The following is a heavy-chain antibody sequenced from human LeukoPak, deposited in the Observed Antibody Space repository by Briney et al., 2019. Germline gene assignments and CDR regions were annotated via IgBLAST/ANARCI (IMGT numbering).Heavy chain of an antibody. D-gene: IGHD1-1*01. V-gene: IGHV4-61*02. CDR1: GGSISSGSYY. J-gene: IGHJ4*02. CDR3: ARGMQLIGTDY. Sequence: SQTLSLTCSVSGGSISSGSYYWSWIRQPAGKGLEWIGRIYTSGNTNYNPSLKSRVTISVDTSKNQFSLKLSSVTAADTAVYYCARGMQLIGTDYWGQGTLVTVSS. CDR2: IYTSGNT.